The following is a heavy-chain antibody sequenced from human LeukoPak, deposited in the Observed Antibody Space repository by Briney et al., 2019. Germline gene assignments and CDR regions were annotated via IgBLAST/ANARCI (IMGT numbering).Heavy chain of an antibody. Sequence: SVKVSCKASGGTFSSYAISWVRQAPAQGLEWMGGIIPIFGTANYAQKFQGRVTITADKSTSTAYMELSSLRSEDTAVYYCARGGMQYSSSWYDAFDISGQGTMVTVSS. D-gene: IGHD6-13*01. J-gene: IGHJ3*02. CDR2: IIPIFGTA. V-gene: IGHV1-69*06. CDR3: ARGGMQYSSSWYDAFDI. CDR1: GGTFSSYA.